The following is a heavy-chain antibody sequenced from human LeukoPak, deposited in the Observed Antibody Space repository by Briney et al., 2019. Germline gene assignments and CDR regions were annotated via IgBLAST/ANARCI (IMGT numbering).Heavy chain of an antibody. Sequence: GGSLRLSCAASGFTFSSYAMHWVRQAPGKGLEWVAVISYDGSNKYYADSVKGRFTISRDNSKNTLYLQMNSLRAEDTAVYYCASQPSDFWSAKYFQHWGQGTLVTVSS. J-gene: IGHJ1*01. CDR1: GFTFSSYA. CDR3: ASQPSDFWSAKYFQH. V-gene: IGHV3-30-3*01. D-gene: IGHD3-3*01. CDR2: ISYDGSNK.